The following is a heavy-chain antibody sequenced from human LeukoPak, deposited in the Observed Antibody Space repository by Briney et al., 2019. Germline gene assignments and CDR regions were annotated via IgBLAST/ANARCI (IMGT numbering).Heavy chain of an antibody. D-gene: IGHD2/OR15-2a*01. Sequence: SETLSLTCAVYGGSFSGYYWSWIRQPPGKGLEWIGEINHSGSTNYNPSLKTRLTISVDTSKNRFSLRLNSVTAADTAVYYCARFSQYYDSPTHYLDYWGQGILVTVSS. J-gene: IGHJ4*02. CDR1: GGSFSGYY. CDR3: ARFSQYYDSPTHYLDY. CDR2: INHSGST. V-gene: IGHV4-34*01.